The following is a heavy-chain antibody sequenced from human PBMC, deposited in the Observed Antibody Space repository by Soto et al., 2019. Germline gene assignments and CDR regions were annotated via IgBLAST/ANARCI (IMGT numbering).Heavy chain of an antibody. D-gene: IGHD1-26*01. V-gene: IGHV3-23*01. CDR1: GFTFSSYA. CDR2: ISGSGGST. CDR3: AKPGVVGATTTFDY. J-gene: IGHJ4*02. Sequence: GGSLRLSCAASGFTFSSYAMHWVRQAPGKGLEWVSTISGSGGSTYYADSVKGRFTISRDNSKNTLYLQMNSLRAEDTAVYYCAKPGVVGATTTFDYWGQGTLVTVSS.